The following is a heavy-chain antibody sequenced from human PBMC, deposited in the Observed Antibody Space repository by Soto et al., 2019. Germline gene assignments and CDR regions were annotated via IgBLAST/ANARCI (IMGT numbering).Heavy chain of an antibody. Sequence: SETLSLTCTVSAASFSKYYWTWIRQPPGKGLEWIGYIYFNGNTKYNPSLEGRLTISIDTSRKEFSLKLTSVTAADAAVYYCASVTFGGIVLAHWGQGTLVTVS. D-gene: IGHD3-16*01. J-gene: IGHJ4*02. CDR1: AASFSKYY. V-gene: IGHV4-59*01. CDR2: IYFNGNT. CDR3: ASVTFGGIVLAH.